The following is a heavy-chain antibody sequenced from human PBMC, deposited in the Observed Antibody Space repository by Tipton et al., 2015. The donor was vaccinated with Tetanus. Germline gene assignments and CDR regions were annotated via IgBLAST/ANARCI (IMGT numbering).Heavy chain of an antibody. CDR2: IFHSGST. V-gene: IGHV4-61*08. Sequence: TLSLTCTVSGGSISSGDFHWSWIRQPPGKGLEWIGHIFHSGSTNYNPSLKSRVTMSIDTSERQFSLKLTSVTSADTAVYYCAKVVGWGDYFDSWGQGILVTVSS. CDR1: GGSISSGDFH. D-gene: IGHD1-26*01. CDR3: AKVVGWGDYFDS. J-gene: IGHJ4*02.